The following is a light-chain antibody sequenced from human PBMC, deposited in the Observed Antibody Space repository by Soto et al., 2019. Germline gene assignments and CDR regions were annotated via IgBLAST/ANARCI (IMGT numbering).Light chain of an antibody. CDR3: QQRSNWPALT. J-gene: IGKJ4*01. CDR1: QSVSSY. CDR2: DAS. Sequence: EIVLTQSPATLSLSPGERATLSCRASQSVSSYLAWYQQKPGQAPRLLIYDASNRATGIPARFSGSGSGTDFTLTVSSPEPEDFSVYYCQQRSNWPALTFGGGTKGDIK. V-gene: IGKV3-11*01.